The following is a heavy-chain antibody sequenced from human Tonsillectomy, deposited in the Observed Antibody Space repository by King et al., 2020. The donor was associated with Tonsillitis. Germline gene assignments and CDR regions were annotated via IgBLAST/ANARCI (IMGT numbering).Heavy chain of an antibody. CDR2: ISGDGGTT. CDR1: GFTFSSYW. Sequence: DVQLVESGGNLVQPGGSLRLSCAASGFTFSSYWIHWVRQAPGKGLVWVSCISGDGGTTRYSDSGKGRFTISRDNAKNTLYLQMNSLRVEDTAVYYCARGRVYSDSWGQGTLVTVSP. V-gene: IGHV3-74*01. J-gene: IGHJ5*01. D-gene: IGHD2-8*01. CDR3: ARGRVYSDS.